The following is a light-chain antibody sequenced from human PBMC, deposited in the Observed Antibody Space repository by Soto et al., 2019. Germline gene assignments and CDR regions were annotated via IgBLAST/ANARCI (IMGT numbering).Light chain of an antibody. Sequence: DIQMTQSPSSLSASVGDRVTITCRASQRISSYLNWYQQKPGKAPKLLIYAASSLQSGVPSRFSGSGSGTDFTLTISRLEPEDFAVYYCQQYGSSPPTFGQGTRLEI. CDR3: QQYGSSPPT. V-gene: IGKV1-39*01. CDR2: AAS. CDR1: QRISSY. J-gene: IGKJ5*01.